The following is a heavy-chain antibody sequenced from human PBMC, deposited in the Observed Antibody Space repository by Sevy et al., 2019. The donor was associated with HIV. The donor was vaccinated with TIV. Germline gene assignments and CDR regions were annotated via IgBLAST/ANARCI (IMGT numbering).Heavy chain of an antibody. Sequence: GGSLRLSCAASGFTFSSYGMHWVRQAPGKGLEWVAVISYDGSNKYYADSVKGRFTISRDKSKNTLYLQMNSLRAEDTAVYYCAKDHGDYEDYFDYWGQGTLVTVSS. D-gene: IGHD4-17*01. J-gene: IGHJ4*02. CDR1: GFTFSSYG. V-gene: IGHV3-30*18. CDR3: AKDHGDYEDYFDY. CDR2: ISYDGSNK.